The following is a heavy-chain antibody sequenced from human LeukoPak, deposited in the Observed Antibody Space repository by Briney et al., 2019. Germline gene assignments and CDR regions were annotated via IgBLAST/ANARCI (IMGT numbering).Heavy chain of an antibody. Sequence: ASVKVSCKASGGTFSSYAISWVRQAPGQGLEWVGGIIPIFGTANYAQKFQGRVTITADESTSTAYMELSSLRSGDTAVYYCARVAPDPRTTTYGMDVWGQGTTVTVSS. J-gene: IGHJ6*02. V-gene: IGHV1-69*13. CDR1: GGTFSSYA. CDR2: IIPIFGTA. D-gene: IGHD1-14*01. CDR3: ARVAPDPRTTTYGMDV.